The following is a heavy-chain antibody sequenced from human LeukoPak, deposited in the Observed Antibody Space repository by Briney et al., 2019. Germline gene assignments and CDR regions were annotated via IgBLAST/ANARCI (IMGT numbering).Heavy chain of an antibody. CDR1: GYTFTSYD. D-gene: IGHD3-10*01. V-gene: IGHV1-8*01. CDR2: MKPNSGKT. CDR3: ARGAYLRGLRGAPAGY. J-gene: IGHJ4*02. Sequence: GASVKVSCKASGYTFTSYDINWVRQATGQGLEWMGWMKPNSGKTGYAQKFQGRVTMTRNTSISTAYMELSSLRSEDTAVYYCARGAYLRGLRGAPAGYWGQGTLVTVSS.